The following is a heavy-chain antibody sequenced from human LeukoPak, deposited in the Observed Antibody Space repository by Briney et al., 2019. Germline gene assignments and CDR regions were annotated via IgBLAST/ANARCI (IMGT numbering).Heavy chain of an antibody. CDR3: ARSTYSYGQRGLYGAFDI. CDR2: IYHSGST. J-gene: IGHJ3*02. D-gene: IGHD5-18*01. CDR1: GGSISSGGYS. V-gene: IGHV4-30-2*01. Sequence: SETLSLTCAVSGGSISSGGYSWSWIRQPPGKGLEWIGYIYHSGSTYYNLSLKSRVTISVDRSKNQFSLKLSSVTAADTAVYYCARSTYSYGQRGLYGAFDIWGQGTMVTVSS.